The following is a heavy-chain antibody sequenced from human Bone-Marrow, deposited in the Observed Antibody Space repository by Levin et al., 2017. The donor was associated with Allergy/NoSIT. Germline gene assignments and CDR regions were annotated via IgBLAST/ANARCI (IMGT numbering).Heavy chain of an antibody. Sequence: GESLKISCAASGFTFSSYSMNWVRQAPGKGLEWVSYISSSSSTIYYADSVKGRFTISRDNAKNSLYLQMNSLRAEDTAVYYCARDRLTNCSSTSCYIYYYYGMDVWGQGTTVTVSS. J-gene: IGHJ6*02. CDR3: ARDRLTNCSSTSCYIYYYYGMDV. V-gene: IGHV3-48*01. D-gene: IGHD2-2*02. CDR1: GFTFSSYS. CDR2: ISSSSSTI.